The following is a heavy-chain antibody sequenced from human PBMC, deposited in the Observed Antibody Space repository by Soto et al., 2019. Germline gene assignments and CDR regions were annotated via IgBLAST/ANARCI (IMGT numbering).Heavy chain of an antibody. J-gene: IGHJ3*02. CDR2: IYPGDSDT. Sequence: GESLKISCEGSGYSFTSYWIAWVRQRPGKGLEWMGIIYPGDSDTKYSPSFQGQVTISADKSISTAYLPWSSLKASDTAIYYCARSYSSGWHDAFDIWGQGTMVTVSS. D-gene: IGHD6-19*01. CDR1: GYSFTSYW. CDR3: ARSYSSGWHDAFDI. V-gene: IGHV5-51*01.